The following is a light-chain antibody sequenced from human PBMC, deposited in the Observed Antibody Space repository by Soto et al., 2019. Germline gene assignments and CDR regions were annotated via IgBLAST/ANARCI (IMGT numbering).Light chain of an antibody. CDR3: QQYGSSPRT. J-gene: IGKJ1*01. Sequence: PGERATLSCRASQSVSRNYLAWYQQKPGQAPRLLIYAATSRITGIPDRFSASGSGTDFTLTISRLEPEDFAVYHCQQYGSSPRTFDQGTKVEVK. CDR1: QSVSRNY. CDR2: AAT. V-gene: IGKV3-20*01.